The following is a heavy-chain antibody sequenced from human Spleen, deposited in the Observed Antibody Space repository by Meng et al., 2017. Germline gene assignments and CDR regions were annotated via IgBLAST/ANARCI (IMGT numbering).Heavy chain of an antibody. CDR3: ARGSPMVRGVIDY. CDR1: GFTFSDYN. Sequence: GESLKISCAASGFTFSDYNMYWIRQAPGKGLEWISYVSSSGTSIYYAESVKGRFTISRDNAKNSLYLQMNSLRADDTAVYYCARGSPMVRGVIDYWGQGTLVTVSS. CDR2: VSSSGTSI. D-gene: IGHD3-10*01. V-gene: IGHV3-11*04. J-gene: IGHJ4*02.